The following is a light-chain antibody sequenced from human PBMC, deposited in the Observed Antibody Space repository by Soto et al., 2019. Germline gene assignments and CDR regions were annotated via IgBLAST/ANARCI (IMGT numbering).Light chain of an antibody. V-gene: IGKV1-5*01. CDR2: DAS. CDR3: QQYNSYSRT. CDR1: QTISSW. J-gene: IGKJ1*01. Sequence: DIQMTQSPSTLSGSVGDRVTITCRAIQTISSWLAWYQQKPGKAPKLLIYDASSLESGVPSRFSGSGSGTEFTLTISSLQPDDFATYYCQQYNSYSRTFGQGTKVDIK.